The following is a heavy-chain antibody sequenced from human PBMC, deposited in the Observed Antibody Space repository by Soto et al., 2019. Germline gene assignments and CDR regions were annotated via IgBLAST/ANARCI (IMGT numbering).Heavy chain of an antibody. V-gene: IGHV3-21*01. J-gene: IGHJ3*02. CDR2: ISDSGSYI. D-gene: IGHD2-21*01. Sequence: AQLVESGGSLVKPGGSLRLSCAASGFSFGDYIMNWVRQAPGRGLEWVASISDSGSYIFYADSVKGHFTISRDNSRDSLYLQMNSLRVDDTAIYYCASPRDYCVPTSNCFIAFDIWGQGTRVTVSS. CDR1: GFSFGDYI. CDR3: ASPRDYCVPTSNCFIAFDI.